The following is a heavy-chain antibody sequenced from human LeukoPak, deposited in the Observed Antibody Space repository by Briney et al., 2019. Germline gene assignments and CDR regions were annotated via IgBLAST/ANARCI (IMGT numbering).Heavy chain of an antibody. CDR3: ARGKFVDY. D-gene: IGHD5-12*01. CDR2: INHSGST. V-gene: IGHV4-39*07. Sequence: SETLSLTCTVSGGSISSSSYYWGWIRQPPGKGLEWIGEINHSGSTNYNPSLKSRVTISVDTSKNQFSLKLSSVTAADTAVYYCARGKFVDYWGQGTLVTVSS. CDR1: GGSISSSSYY. J-gene: IGHJ4*02.